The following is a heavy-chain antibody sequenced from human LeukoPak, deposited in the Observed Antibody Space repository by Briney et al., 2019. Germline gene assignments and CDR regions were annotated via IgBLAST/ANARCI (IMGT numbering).Heavy chain of an antibody. D-gene: IGHD1-26*01. V-gene: IGHV4-59*08. J-gene: IGHJ4*02. CDR1: GVSMRNHY. CDR3: ARQIVGATGEFDY. Sequence: SETLSLTCTVSGVSMRNHYWSWIRQPPGKGLEWIGYIYDSETTNYNPSLKSRVTMSLDTSKNQFSLKLSSVTAADTAVYYCARQIVGATGEFDYWGQGTLVTVSS. CDR2: IYDSETT.